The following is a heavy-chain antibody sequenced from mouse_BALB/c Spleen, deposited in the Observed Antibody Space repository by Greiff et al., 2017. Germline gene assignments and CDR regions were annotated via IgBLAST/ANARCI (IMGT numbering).Heavy chain of an antibody. CDR2: ILPGSGST. J-gene: IGHJ4*01. CDR1: GYTFSSYW. CDR3: ARNGYYGNLYYYAMDY. Sequence: QVQLQQSGAELMKPGASVKISCKATGYTFSSYWIEWVKQRPGHGLEWIGEILPGSGSTNYNEKFKGKATFTADTSSNTAYMQLSSLTSEDSAVYYCARNGYYGNLYYYAMDYWGQGTSVTVSS. V-gene: IGHV1-9*01. D-gene: IGHD2-1*01.